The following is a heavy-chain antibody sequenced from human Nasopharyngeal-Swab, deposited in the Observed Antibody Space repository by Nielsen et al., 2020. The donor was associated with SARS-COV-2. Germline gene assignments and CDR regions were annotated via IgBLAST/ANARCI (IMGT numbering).Heavy chain of an antibody. Sequence: ASVKVSCKVSGYTLTELSMHWVRQAPGKGLEWMGGFYPEAGETIYAQKFQGRVTMTEDTSTDTAYMELSSLRSEDTAVYYCATAPPIGRSNWFDPWGQGTLVTVSS. CDR2: FYPEAGET. D-gene: IGHD1-26*01. J-gene: IGHJ5*02. CDR3: ATAPPIGRSNWFDP. V-gene: IGHV1-24*01. CDR1: GYTLTELS.